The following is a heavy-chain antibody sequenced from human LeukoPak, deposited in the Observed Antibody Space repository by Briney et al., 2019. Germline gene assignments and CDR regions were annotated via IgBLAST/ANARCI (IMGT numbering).Heavy chain of an antibody. CDR2: TSSDLNVK. Sequence: GGSLRFSCAASGFTVSSNYAMSWVRQAPGKGLEWVAVTSSDLNVKLYADSVKGRFTISRDNSRSTLYLQMNSLRPEDTAIYYCAREGYYGSGSPPSLYFDYWGQGTLVTVSS. CDR1: GFTVSSNYA. D-gene: IGHD3-10*01. V-gene: IGHV3-30*03. J-gene: IGHJ4*02. CDR3: AREGYYGSGSPPSLYFDY.